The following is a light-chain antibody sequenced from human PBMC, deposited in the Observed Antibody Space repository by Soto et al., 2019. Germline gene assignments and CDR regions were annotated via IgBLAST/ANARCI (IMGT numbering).Light chain of an antibody. CDR2: DAS. J-gene: IGKJ3*01. V-gene: IGKV1-33*01. CDR1: QDISNY. CDR3: HKYDNLPIT. Sequence: DIPMTQSPSSLSASVGDRVTITCQASQDISNYLNWYQQKPGKAPKLLIYDASNLETGVPSRFSGSGSVTYLTFTISSLQPEDIATYYCHKYDNLPITFGPGTKVDIK.